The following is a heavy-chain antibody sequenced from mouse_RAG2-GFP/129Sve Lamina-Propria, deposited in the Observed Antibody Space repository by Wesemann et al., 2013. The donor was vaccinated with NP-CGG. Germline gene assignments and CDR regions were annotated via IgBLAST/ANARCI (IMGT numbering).Heavy chain of an antibody. J-gene: IGHJ2*01. CDR2: INTYSGVP. V-gene: IGHV9-3*01. D-gene: IGHD2-3*01. CDR3: ARREVGDGYHEGY. Sequence: QIQLVQSGPELKKPGETVKISCKASGYTFTTYGMSWVKQAPGKGLKWMGWINTYSGVPTYADDFKGRFAFSLETSASTAYLQINNLKNEDTATYFCARREVGDGYHEGYWGQGTTLTVSS. CDR1: GYTFTTYG.